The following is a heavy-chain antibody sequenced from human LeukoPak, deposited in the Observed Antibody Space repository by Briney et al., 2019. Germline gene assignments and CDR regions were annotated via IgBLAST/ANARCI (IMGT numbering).Heavy chain of an antibody. CDR1: GGSISSSSYY. CDR2: IYYSGST. V-gene: IGHV4-39*07. J-gene: IGHJ6*03. Sequence: SETLSLTCTVSGGSISSSSYYWGWIRQPPGKGLEWIGSIYYSGSTYYNPTLKSRVTISVDTSKNQFSLKLSSVTAADTAVYYFARDLRITIFGVVTYMDVWGKGTTVTVSS. CDR3: ARDLRITIFGVVTYMDV. D-gene: IGHD3-3*01.